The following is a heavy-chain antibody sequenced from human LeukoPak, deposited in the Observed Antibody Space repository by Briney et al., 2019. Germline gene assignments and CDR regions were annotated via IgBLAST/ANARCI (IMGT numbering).Heavy chain of an antibody. J-gene: IGHJ6*03. CDR3: ARDDRYYSSGWSSDPYYYYMDV. D-gene: IGHD6-19*01. CDR1: GFTFSRHS. V-gene: IGHV3-21*01. Sequence: GGSLRLSCAASGFTFSRHSMNWVRQAPGKGLEWVSSSSTSSSYIYYADSVKGRFTISRDNAKNSLYLQMNSLRAEDTAVYYCARDDRYYSSGWSSDPYYYYMDVWGKGTTVTVSS. CDR2: SSTSSSYI.